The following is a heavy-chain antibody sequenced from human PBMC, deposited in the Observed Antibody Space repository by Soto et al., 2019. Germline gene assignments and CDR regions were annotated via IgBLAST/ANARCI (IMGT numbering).Heavy chain of an antibody. CDR2: TSSSGGST. Sequence: GGSLRLSCAASGFIFSSYAMSWVRQAPGKGLEWVSGTSSSGGSTYYADSVKGRFTISRDNSKNTLYVQMDSLRAEDTAVYYCAKDIDYDFWSGFPFDHWGQGVLVTVSS. CDR1: GFIFSSYA. D-gene: IGHD3-3*01. V-gene: IGHV3-23*01. CDR3: AKDIDYDFWSGFPFDH. J-gene: IGHJ4*02.